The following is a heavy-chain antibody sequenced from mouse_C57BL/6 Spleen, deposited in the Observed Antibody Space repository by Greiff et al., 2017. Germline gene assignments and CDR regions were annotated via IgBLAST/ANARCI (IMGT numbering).Heavy chain of an antibody. Sequence: QVQLQQPGAELVRPGSSVKLSCKASGYTFTSYWMHWVKQRPIQGLEWIGNIDPSDSETHYNQKFKDKATLTVDKSSSTAYMQLSSLTSEDSAVYCCARGGGNLAFDVWGTGTTVTVSS. D-gene: IGHD2-1*01. V-gene: IGHV1-52*01. CDR3: ARGGGNLAFDV. CDR1: GYTFTSYW. J-gene: IGHJ1*03. CDR2: IDPSDSET.